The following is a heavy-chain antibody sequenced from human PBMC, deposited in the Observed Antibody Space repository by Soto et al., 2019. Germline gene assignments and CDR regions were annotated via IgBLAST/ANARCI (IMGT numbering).Heavy chain of an antibody. CDR1: GFTFSSYG. D-gene: IGHD3-3*01. CDR2: VSYDGSNK. J-gene: IGHJ4*02. CDR3: ATEAADDFWSGYPPDY. V-gene: IGHV3-30*03. Sequence: QVQLVESGGGVVQPGRSLRLSCAASGFTFSSYGMHWVRQAPGKGLEWVAVVSYDGSNKYYADSVKGRFTISRDNSKNTLYLQMNSLRAEDTAVYYCATEAADDFWSGYPPDYWGEGTLVTVSS.